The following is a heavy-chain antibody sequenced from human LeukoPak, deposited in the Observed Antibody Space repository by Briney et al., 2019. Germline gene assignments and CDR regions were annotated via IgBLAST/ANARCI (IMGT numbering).Heavy chain of an antibody. CDR3: ARGGDWLFDY. CDR2: IYYSGNT. CDR1: GGSISNYY. Sequence: SETLSLTCAVSGGSISNYYWSWIRRPPGKGLEWIGYIYYSGNTNYNPSLKSRVTISVDTSKNQFSLELNSVTAADTAVYYCARGGDWLFDYWGQGILVTVSS. D-gene: IGHD2-21*02. V-gene: IGHV4-59*12. J-gene: IGHJ4*02.